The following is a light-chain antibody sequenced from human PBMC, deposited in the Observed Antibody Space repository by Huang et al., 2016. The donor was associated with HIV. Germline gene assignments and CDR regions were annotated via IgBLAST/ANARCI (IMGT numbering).Light chain of an antibody. Sequence: DIQMTQSPSTLSATVGDRVTITCRASQNINTLFAWYQQKHGKAPDLLIYRAFSLQVGGPSRFTGSGSGTELTLTITSLQPDDLGTYYCQQYNTYLYTFGQGTKLEI. CDR2: RAF. V-gene: IGKV1-5*03. CDR3: QQYNTYLYT. J-gene: IGKJ2*01. CDR1: QNINTL.